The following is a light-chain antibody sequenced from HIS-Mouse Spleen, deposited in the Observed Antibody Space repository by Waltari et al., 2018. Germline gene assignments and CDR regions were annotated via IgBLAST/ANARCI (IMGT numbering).Light chain of an antibody. J-gene: IGKJ2*01. Sequence: DIVMTQSPDPLAVSLGERATINCKSSQSVLYSSNNKNYLAWYQQKPGQPPKLRMYWASTRESGVPDRVSGSGSGTDFTLTISSLQAEDVAVYYCQQYYSTPYTFGQGTKLEIK. V-gene: IGKV4-1*01. CDR2: WAS. CDR3: QQYYSTPYT. CDR1: QSVLYSSNNKNY.